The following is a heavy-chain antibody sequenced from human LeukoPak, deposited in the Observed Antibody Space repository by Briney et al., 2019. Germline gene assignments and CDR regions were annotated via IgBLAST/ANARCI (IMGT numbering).Heavy chain of an antibody. Sequence: GGSLRLSCAASGFTFDDYAMHWVRQAPGKGLEWVSGISWNSGSIGYADSVKGRFTISRDNAKNSLYLQMNSLRAEDTAVYYCAREEAWAAPHKNWFDPWGQGTLVTVSS. D-gene: IGHD6-6*01. J-gene: IGHJ5*02. V-gene: IGHV3-9*01. CDR1: GFTFDDYA. CDR3: AREEAWAAPHKNWFDP. CDR2: ISWNSGSI.